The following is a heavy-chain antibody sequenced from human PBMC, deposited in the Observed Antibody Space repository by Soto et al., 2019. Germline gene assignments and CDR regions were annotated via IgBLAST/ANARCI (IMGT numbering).Heavy chain of an antibody. J-gene: IGHJ4*02. Sequence: QVQLVQSGAEVKKPGSSVKVSCKASGFTFSSYAMHWVRQAPGKGLAWVAVISYDGSNKYYADSVKGRFTIAMDNSKNTLYLQMNSLRAEDTAVYYCARGVVPAAMTPGFDYWGQGTLVTVSS. D-gene: IGHD2-2*01. CDR2: ISYDGSNK. V-gene: IGHV3-30-3*01. CDR3: ARGVVPAAMTPGFDY. CDR1: GFTFSSYA.